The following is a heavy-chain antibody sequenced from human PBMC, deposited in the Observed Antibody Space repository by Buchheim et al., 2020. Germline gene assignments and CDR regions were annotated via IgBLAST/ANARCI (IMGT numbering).Heavy chain of an antibody. D-gene: IGHD5-18*01. V-gene: IGHV4-34*01. CDR1: GGSFSGYY. CDR3: ARPPLARGYRYGYANRIYFDY. Sequence: QVQLQQWGAGRLKPSETLSLTCAVYGGSFSGYYCSWIRQPPGKGLEWIGEINHSGSTNYNPSLKSRVTISVDTSKNQFSLKLSSVTAADTAVYYCARPPLARGYRYGYANRIYFDYWGQGTL. CDR2: INHSGST. J-gene: IGHJ4*02.